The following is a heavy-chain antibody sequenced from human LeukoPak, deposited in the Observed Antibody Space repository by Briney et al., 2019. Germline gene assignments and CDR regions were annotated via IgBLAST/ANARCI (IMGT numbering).Heavy chain of an antibody. CDR2: IYYSGST. CDR3: ARDSEYSSGWYGEFDY. Sequence: SETLSLTCTVSGGSISSSSYYWSWIRQPPGKGLEWIGYIYYSGSTNYNPSLKSRVTISVDTSKNQFSLKLSSVTAADTAVYYCARDSEYSSGWYGEFDYWGQGTLVTVSS. CDR1: GGSISSSSYY. V-gene: IGHV4-61*01. D-gene: IGHD6-19*01. J-gene: IGHJ4*02.